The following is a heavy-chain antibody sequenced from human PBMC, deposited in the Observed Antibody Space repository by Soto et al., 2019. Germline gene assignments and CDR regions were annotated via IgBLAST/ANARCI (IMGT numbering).Heavy chain of an antibody. CDR2: TYYRSKWYN. CDR3: ARDPAAGTHFDY. V-gene: IGHV6-1*01. D-gene: IGHD6-19*01. Sequence: SQSLSRTCAISGDSVSSDRAAWNWIRESPSRGLEWLGRTYYRSKWYNDYAVSVKSRITINPDTSKNQFSLHLNSVTPEDTAVYYRARDPAAGTHFDYWGQGTLVTVSS. CDR1: GDSVSSDRAA. J-gene: IGHJ4*02.